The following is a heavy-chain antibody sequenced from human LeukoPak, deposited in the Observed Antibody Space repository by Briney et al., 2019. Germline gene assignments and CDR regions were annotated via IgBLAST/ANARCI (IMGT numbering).Heavy chain of an antibody. CDR2: ICSSSGTI. V-gene: IGHV3-48*01. CDR1: GFTSSSYS. Sequence: PVGSLRLSCAASGFTSSSYSMNWVRQAPRAGLGWVSYICSSSGTIYYADSAKGAFTISTENAKTSPYLRINSSRAAETAVYYCARDIGEGTVATPFDYGGQGTLVTVSS. J-gene: IGHJ4*02. CDR3: ARDIGEGTVATPFDY. D-gene: IGHD4-23*01.